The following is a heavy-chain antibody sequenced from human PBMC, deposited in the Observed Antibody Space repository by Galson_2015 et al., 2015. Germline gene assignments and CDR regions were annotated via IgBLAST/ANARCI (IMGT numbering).Heavy chain of an antibody. D-gene: IGHD2-2*02. CDR3: AKDQGGYCSSTSCYIY. CDR1: GFTFSSYA. Sequence: SLRLSCAASGFTFSSYAMSWVRQAPGKGLEWVSAISGSGGSTYYADSVKGRFTISRDNSKNTLYLQMNSLRAEDTAVYYCAKDQGGYCSSTSCYIYWGQGTLVTVSS. CDR2: ISGSGGST. J-gene: IGHJ4*02. V-gene: IGHV3-23*01.